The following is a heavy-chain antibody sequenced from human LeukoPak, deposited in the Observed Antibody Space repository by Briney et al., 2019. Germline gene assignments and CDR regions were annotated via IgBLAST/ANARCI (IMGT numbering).Heavy chain of an antibody. CDR1: GFTFSDYY. J-gene: IGHJ4*02. V-gene: IGHV3-7*01. CDR3: ARSWGTAMVTGYFDY. D-gene: IGHD5-18*01. Sequence: GGSLRLSCAASGFTFSDYYMGWIRQAPGKGLEWVANIKQDGSEKYYVDSVKGRFTISRDNAKNSLYLQMNSLRAEDTAVYYCARSWGTAMVTGYFDYWGQGTLVTVSS. CDR2: IKQDGSEK.